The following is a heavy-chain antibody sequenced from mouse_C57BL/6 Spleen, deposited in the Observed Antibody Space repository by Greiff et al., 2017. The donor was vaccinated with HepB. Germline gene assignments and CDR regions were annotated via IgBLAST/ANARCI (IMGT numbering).Heavy chain of an antibody. V-gene: IGHV1-18*01. CDR2: INPNNGGT. D-gene: IGHD2-1*01. J-gene: IGHJ3*01. Sequence: LVKPGASVKIPCKASGYTFTDYNMDWVKQSHGKSLEWIGDINPNNGGTIYNQKFKGKATLTVDKSSSTAYMELRSLTSEDTAVYYCARTPLYYGNSWFAYWGQGTLVTVSA. CDR3: ARTPLYYGNSWFAY. CDR1: GYTFTDYN.